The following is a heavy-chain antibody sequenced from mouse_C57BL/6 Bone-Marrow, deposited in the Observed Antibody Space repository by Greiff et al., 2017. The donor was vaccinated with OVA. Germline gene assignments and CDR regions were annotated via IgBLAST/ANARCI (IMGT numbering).Heavy chain of an antibody. J-gene: IGHJ4*01. CDR2: ILPGSGST. V-gene: IGHV1-55*01. CDR3: ARRRVYYYGSSEGEMDY. Sequence: VQLQQPGAELVKPGASVKMSCKASGYTFTSYWITWVKQRPGQGLEWIGEILPGSGSTNYNEKFKGKATFTADTSSNTAYMQLSSLTTEDSAIYYCARRRVYYYGSSEGEMDYWGQGTSVTVSS. D-gene: IGHD1-1*01. CDR1: GYTFTSYW.